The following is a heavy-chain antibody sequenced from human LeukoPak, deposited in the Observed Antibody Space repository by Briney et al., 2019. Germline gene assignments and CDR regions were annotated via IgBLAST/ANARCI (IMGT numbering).Heavy chain of an antibody. J-gene: IGHJ4*02. CDR3: ASKYSSGWYPLDY. CDR2: ISSSSSYI. D-gene: IGHD6-19*01. Sequence: GGSLRLSCAASGFTFSSYSMNWVRQAPGKGLKWVSSISSSSSYIYYADSVKGRFTISRDNAKNSLYLQMNSLRAEDTAVYYCASKYSSGWYPLDYWGQGTLVTVSS. CDR1: GFTFSSYS. V-gene: IGHV3-21*01.